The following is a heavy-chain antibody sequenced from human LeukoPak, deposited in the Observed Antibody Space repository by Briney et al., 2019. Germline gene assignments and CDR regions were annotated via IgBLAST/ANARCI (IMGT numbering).Heavy chain of an antibody. CDR3: ARFTYTTRPSDV. D-gene: IGHD3-16*01. CDR1: GGSISGYY. CDR2: IYSSGST. J-gene: IGHJ6*04. V-gene: IGHV4-4*09. Sequence: PWETLSLTCTVSGGSISGYYWSWIRQPPGQTLEWIGDIYSSGSTNHNPSLQSRVTMSVDTSMNQFSLRLSSVTAADTAVYYCARFTYTTRPSDVWGKGTTVTVSS.